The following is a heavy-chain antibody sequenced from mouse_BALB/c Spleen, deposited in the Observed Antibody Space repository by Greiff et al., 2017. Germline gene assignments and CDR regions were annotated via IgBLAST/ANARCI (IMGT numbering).Heavy chain of an antibody. CDR3: ARSNYGYDGGFDY. D-gene: IGHD2-14*01. J-gene: IGHJ2*01. Sequence: DVKLVESGPGLVKPSQSLSLTCTVTGYSITSDYAWNWLRPLPGNKLEWMGYISYSGSTSYNPSLKSRISITRDTSKNQFFLQLNSVTTEDTATYYSARSNYGYDGGFDYWGQGTTLTVSS. V-gene: IGHV3-2*02. CDR2: ISYSGST. CDR1: GYSITSDYA.